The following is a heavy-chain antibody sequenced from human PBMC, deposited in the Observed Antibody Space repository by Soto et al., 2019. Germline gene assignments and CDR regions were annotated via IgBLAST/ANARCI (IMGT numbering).Heavy chain of an antibody. CDR1: GGTFGNTA. V-gene: IGHV1-69*12. CDR3: ARDGDPGYTFWSGPLGGGRFDP. D-gene: IGHD3-3*01. CDR2: IVPMFGTA. Sequence: QVQLVQSGAEVKKPGSSVNVSCKTSGGTFGNTAVTWVRQAPGQGLEWMGGIVPMFGTANYAQKFQGRVTITADESTNTAYMELRSLRSDDTAVYYCARDGDPGYTFWSGPLGGGRFDPWGRGTLVTVSS. J-gene: IGHJ5*02.